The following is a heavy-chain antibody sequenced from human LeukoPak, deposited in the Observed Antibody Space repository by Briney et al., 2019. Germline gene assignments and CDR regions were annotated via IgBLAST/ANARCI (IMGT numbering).Heavy chain of an antibody. CDR1: GGSFSGYY. V-gene: IGHV4-34*01. J-gene: IGHJ1*01. D-gene: IGHD4-17*01. CDR2: IKHSGST. CDR3: ARATAAGYFQH. Sequence: SXTXSLTCAVYGGSFSGYYWRWIRQPPGKGLEWIGEIKHSGSTNYNPSLKSRVTISVDTSKNQFSLKLNSVTAADTAVYYCARATAAGYFQHWGQGTPVIVSS.